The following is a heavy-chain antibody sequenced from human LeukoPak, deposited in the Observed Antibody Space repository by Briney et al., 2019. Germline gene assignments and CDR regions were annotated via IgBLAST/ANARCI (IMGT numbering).Heavy chain of an antibody. Sequence: GGSLRLSCAASGFTFGPYTMNWVRQAPGKGLEWVSYISSSSDTIYYADSVKGRFTISRDNAKNSLYLQMNSLRVEDTAVYYCARGLREGYCSGGSCYHFDYWGQGTLVTVSS. J-gene: IGHJ4*02. CDR3: ARGLREGYCSGGSCYHFDY. CDR1: GFTFGPYT. D-gene: IGHD2-15*01. CDR2: ISSSSDTI. V-gene: IGHV3-48*04.